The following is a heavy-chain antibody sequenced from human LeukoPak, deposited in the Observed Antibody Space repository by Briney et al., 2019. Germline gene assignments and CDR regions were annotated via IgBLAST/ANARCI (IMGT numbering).Heavy chain of an antibody. J-gene: IGHJ5*02. CDR1: GGSISTYY. D-gene: IGHD1-26*01. CDR3: ARGLVGTTGEQNWFDP. V-gene: IGHV4-4*07. CDR2: VHTSGST. Sequence: SETLSLTCTVSGGSISTYYWSWIRQPAGKGLEWIGRVHTSGSTNYNPSLKSRVTTSVDNSKKQFSLKLSSVTAADTAVYYCARGLVGTTGEQNWFDPWGQGTLVTVSS.